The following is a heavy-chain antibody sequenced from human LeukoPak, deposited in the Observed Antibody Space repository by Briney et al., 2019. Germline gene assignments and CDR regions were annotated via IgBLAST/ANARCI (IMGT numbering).Heavy chain of an antibody. J-gene: IGHJ4*02. V-gene: IGHV3-30*18. CDR1: GFTFSSYG. CDR3: AKHLLIAPFSFDY. CDR2: ISYDGSNK. D-gene: IGHD3-16*01. Sequence: GRSLRLSCAASGFTFSSYGMHWVRQAPGKGLEWVAVISYDGSNKYYADSVKGRFTISRDNSKNTLYLQMNSLRAEDTAVYYCAKHLLIAPFSFDYWGQGTLVTVSS.